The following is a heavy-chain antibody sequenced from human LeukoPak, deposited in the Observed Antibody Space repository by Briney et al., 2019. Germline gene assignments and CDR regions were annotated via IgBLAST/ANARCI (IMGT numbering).Heavy chain of an antibody. CDR2: INPNSGGT. J-gene: IGHJ4*02. CDR1: GYTFTGYY. V-gene: IGHV1-2*02. Sequence: ASVKVSCKAPGYTFTGYYMHWVRQAPGQGLEWMGWINPNSGGTNYAQKFQGRVTMTRDTSISTAYMELSRLRSDDTAAYYRARGRSTTGTFFIYWGQGTLVTVSS. CDR3: ARGRSTTGTFFIY. D-gene: IGHD1-1*01.